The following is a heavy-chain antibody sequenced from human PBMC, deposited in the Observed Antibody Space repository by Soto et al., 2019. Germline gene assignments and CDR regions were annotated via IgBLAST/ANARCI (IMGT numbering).Heavy chain of an antibody. Sequence: SETLSLTCTVSGGSISSSSYYWGWIRQPPGKGLEWIGSIYYSGSTYYNPSLKSRVTISVDTSKNQFSLKLSSVTAADTAVYYCARATSSSPYYYYGMDVWGQGTTVTVS. CDR3: ARATSSSPYYYYGMDV. CDR1: GGSISSSSYY. J-gene: IGHJ6*02. V-gene: IGHV4-39*01. CDR2: IYYSGST. D-gene: IGHD6-6*01.